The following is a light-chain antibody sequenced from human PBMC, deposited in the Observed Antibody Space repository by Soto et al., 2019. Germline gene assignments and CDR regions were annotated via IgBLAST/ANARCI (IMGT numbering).Light chain of an antibody. CDR3: SSFTASGNYV. CDR1: NSDVGGYNY. V-gene: IGLV2-14*01. Sequence: QSALTQPVSVSGSPVQSIAISCTGANSDVGGYNYVSWYQQHPGKAPKLMIYDVSNRPSGVSDRFSGSKSGNTASLTISGLQAEDGADYYFSSFTASGNYVFGPGTKLPVL. J-gene: IGLJ1*01. CDR2: DVS.